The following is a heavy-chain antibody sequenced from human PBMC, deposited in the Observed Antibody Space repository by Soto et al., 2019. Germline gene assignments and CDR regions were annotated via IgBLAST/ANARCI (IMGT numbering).Heavy chain of an antibody. CDR3: ARGGGVGVAGSAAFDM. J-gene: IGHJ3*02. CDR1: GYPVTAYY. Sequence: QLHLVQSGAVVKKPGASVTVSCSASGYPVTAYYMHWVRQAPGRGLEWMGGINPATGAAKYTQTFPGRVPMTRDTSPSTVFMELSGLTSEDTAVFYFARGGGVGVAGSAAFDMWGQGTVVTVSS. CDR2: INPATGAA. D-gene: IGHD3-3*01. V-gene: IGHV1-2*02.